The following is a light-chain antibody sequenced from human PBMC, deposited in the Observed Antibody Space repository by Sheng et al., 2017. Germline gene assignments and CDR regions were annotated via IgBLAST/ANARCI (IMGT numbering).Light chain of an antibody. CDR2: AAS. CDR3: QQYGSSPT. Sequence: EVVLTQSPGTLSLSPGERATLSCRASQSVSDNFLAWYQRRPGQAPRLLIYAASSRATGIPDRFRGSGSGTDFTLTISRLEPEDFAVYYCQQYGSSPTFGQGTEGVNQT. J-gene: IGKJ1*01. V-gene: IGKV3-20*01. CDR1: QSVSDNF.